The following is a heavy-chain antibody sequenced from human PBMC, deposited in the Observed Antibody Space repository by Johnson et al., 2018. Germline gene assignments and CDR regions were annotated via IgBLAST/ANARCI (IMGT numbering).Heavy chain of an antibody. V-gene: IGHV3-74*02. D-gene: IGHD1-26*01. J-gene: IGHJ3*02. CDR2: INRDGNTDGRGT. CDR3: ARAETIGATFAFDI. CDR1: GFIFSSYW. Sequence: EVQLLEAGGGLVQPGGSLRLSCAASGFIFSSYWMYWVRQAPGKGLEWVSRINRDGNTDGRGTIYADSVKGRFTISRDNTKNTLYLPMNSLRAEDTAVYYCARAETIGATFAFDIWGQGTMVTVSS.